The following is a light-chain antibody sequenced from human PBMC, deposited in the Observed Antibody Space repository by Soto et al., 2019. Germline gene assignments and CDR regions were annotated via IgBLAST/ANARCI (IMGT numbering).Light chain of an antibody. CDR1: QGIRNY. V-gene: IGKV1-27*01. J-gene: IGKJ3*01. CDR3: QRYDSAPPFT. Sequence: DIQMTQSPSSLSASVGDSVTITCRASQGIRNYLAWYQQKPGKVPKLLIYAASTLQSGVPSRFSGSGSGTDFTLTIISLQPEDVATYYCQRYDSAPPFTFGPGTKVDIK. CDR2: AAS.